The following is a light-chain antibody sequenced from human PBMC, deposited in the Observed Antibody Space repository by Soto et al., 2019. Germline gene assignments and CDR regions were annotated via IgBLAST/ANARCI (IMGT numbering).Light chain of an antibody. J-gene: IGLJ1*01. Sequence: QSALTQPASVSGSPGQSITISCTGTSSDVGGYNYVSWYQHHPGKAPKLMIYEVSNRPSGVSNRFSGSKSGNTASLTISGLQAEDEADYYCSSYTRSNTLPFVFGTGTKLTVL. CDR1: SSDVGGYNY. V-gene: IGLV2-14*01. CDR2: EVS. CDR3: SSYTRSNTLPFV.